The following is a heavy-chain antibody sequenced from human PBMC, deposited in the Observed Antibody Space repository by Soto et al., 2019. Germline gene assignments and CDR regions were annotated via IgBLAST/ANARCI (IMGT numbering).Heavy chain of an antibody. V-gene: IGHV3-30*18. CDR1: GFSFSSYG. Sequence: GGSMRLFCAASGFSFSSYGMHWGGQAPGKGLEWGAVISYDGSNKYYADSVKGRFTISRDNSKNTLYLQMSSLRAEDTAVYYCANLIVVDPVFDYWGQGTLVTVSS. CDR2: ISYDGSNK. J-gene: IGHJ4*02. D-gene: IGHD3-22*01. CDR3: ANLIVVDPVFDY.